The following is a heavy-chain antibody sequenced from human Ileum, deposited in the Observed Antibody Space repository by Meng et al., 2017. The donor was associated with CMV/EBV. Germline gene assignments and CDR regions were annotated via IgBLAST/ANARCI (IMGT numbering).Heavy chain of an antibody. D-gene: IGHD3-10*01. CDR1: GFTLSSSG. CDR3: AKDSRLLWFGEFLY. J-gene: IGHJ4*02. Sequence: GGSLSLSCSASGFTLSSSGMPWVRQAPGKGLEWVAFIRSDESNKYYADSVKGRFTISRDNSKNTLYLQMNSLRAEDTAVYYCAKDSRLLWFGEFLYWGQGTLVTVSS. CDR2: IRSDESNK. V-gene: IGHV3-30*02.